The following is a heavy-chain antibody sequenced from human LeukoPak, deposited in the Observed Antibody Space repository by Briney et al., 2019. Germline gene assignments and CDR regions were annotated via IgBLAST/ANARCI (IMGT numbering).Heavy chain of an antibody. V-gene: IGHV4-4*09. CDR2: ISDSGIT. CDR1: GDSVSSGY. CDR3: AGRGHRYSRD. Sequence: SENLSLSCTVSGDSVSSGYWTWIRQSPGKGLEWIGYISDSGITDYNPSLKSRLTISVDTSNNKFSLNLHSVTAADTAVYYCAGRGHRYSRDWGQGILVTVSS. D-gene: IGHD2-15*01. J-gene: IGHJ1*01.